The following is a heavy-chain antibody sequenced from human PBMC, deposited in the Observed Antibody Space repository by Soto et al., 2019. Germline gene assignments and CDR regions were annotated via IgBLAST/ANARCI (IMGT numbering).Heavy chain of an antibody. CDR3: AKSRITMVRGVIGAFDI. CDR1: GFTFSSYA. V-gene: IGHV3-23*01. Sequence: GGSLRLSCAASGFTFSSYAMSWVRQAPGKGLEWVSAISGSGSSTYYADSVKGRFTISRNNSKNTLYLQMNSLRAEDTAVYYCAKSRITMVRGVIGAFDIWGQGTMVTVSS. J-gene: IGHJ3*02. D-gene: IGHD3-10*01. CDR2: ISGSGSST.